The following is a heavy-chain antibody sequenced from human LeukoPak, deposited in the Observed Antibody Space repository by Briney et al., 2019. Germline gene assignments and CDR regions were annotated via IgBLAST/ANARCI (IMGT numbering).Heavy chain of an antibody. CDR1: GYTFTSYG. CDR3: ARDQIQYYDILTGYSNFDY. D-gene: IGHD3-9*01. V-gene: IGHV1-18*01. Sequence: GASVKVSCKASGYTFTSYGISWVRQAPGQGLEWMGWISAYNGNTNYAQKLQGRVTMTTDTSTSTAYMELRSLRSDDTAVYYCARDQIQYYDILTGYSNFDYWGQGTLVTVSS. CDR2: ISAYNGNT. J-gene: IGHJ4*02.